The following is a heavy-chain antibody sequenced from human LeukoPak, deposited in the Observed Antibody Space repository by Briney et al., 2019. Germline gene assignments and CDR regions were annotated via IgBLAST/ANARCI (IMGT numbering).Heavy chain of an antibody. CDR3: TTLRIQLWLDY. Sequence: GGSLRLSCAASGFTFSNAWMSWVRQAPGKGLEWVGRIKSKTDGGTIDYAAPVKGRFTISRDGSKNTLYLQMNSLKTEDTAVYYCTTLRIQLWLDYWGQGTLVTVSS. CDR1: GFTFSNAW. J-gene: IGHJ4*02. V-gene: IGHV3-15*01. CDR2: IKSKTDGGTI. D-gene: IGHD5-18*01.